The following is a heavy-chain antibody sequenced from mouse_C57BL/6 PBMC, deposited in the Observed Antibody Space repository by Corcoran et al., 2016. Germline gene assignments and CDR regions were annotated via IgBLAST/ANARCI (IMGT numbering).Heavy chain of an antibody. Sequence: EVQLQQSGPELVKPGASVKISCKASGYTFTDYYMNWVKQSHGKSLEWIGDINPNNGGTSYNQKFKGKATLTVDKSSSTAYMELRSLTSEDSAVYYCARLVLRSFFDYWGQGTTLTVSS. V-gene: IGHV1-26*01. CDR1: GYTFTDYY. J-gene: IGHJ2*01. CDR3: ARLVLRSFFDY. CDR2: INPNNGGT. D-gene: IGHD1-1*01.